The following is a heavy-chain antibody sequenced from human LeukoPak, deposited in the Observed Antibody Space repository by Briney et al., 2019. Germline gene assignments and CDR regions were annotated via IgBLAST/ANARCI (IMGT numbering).Heavy chain of an antibody. CDR1: GFTFSGFA. V-gene: IGHV3-23*01. CDR3: AKYFASGSYYKLPH. CDR2: ISGSGDNT. J-gene: IGHJ1*01. Sequence: GGSLRLSCAASGFTFSGFAMSWVRRTPGKGLEWVSGISGSGDNTLYADSVKGRFTISRDNSKNTLYLQMNSLRAEDTAVYYCAKYFASGSYYKLPHWGQGTLVTVSS. D-gene: IGHD3-10*01.